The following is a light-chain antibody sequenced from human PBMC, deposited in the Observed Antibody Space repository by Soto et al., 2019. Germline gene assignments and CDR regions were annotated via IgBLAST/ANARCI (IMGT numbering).Light chain of an antibody. J-gene: IGLJ1*01. CDR1: SSDIGSYNH. CDR3: ISYNDRQSYL. CDR2: AVS. Sequence: QSVLTQPASVSGSPGQSITISCSGTSSDIGSYNHVAWYQQFPGKSPKLMIYAVSDRPSGVSDRFSGSKSGITASLTISGLQNEDEADYYCISYNDRQSYLFGTGTKVTV. V-gene: IGLV2-14*03.